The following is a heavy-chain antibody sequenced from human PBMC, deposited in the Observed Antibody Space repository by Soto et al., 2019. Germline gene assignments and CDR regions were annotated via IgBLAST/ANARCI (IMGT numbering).Heavy chain of an antibody. CDR2: ISWNSGSI. D-gene: IGHD3-10*01. Sequence: GGSLRLSCAASGFTFDDYAMHWVRQAPGKGLEWVSGISWNSGSIGYADSVKGRFTISRDNAKNSLYLQMNSLRAEDTALYYCAKEGLDGSVPDVWGKGTTVTVSS. CDR1: GFTFDDYA. V-gene: IGHV3-9*01. CDR3: AKEGLDGSVPDV. J-gene: IGHJ6*04.